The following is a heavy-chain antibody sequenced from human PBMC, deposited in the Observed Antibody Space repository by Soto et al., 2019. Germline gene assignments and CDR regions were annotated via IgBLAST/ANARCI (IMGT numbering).Heavy chain of an antibody. V-gene: IGHV3-7*01. CDR1: GFPFGYYW. Sequence: PGESLKISCAASGFPFGYYWMSWVRQAPGKGLEWLATIKMDASEKKYVDSVKGRFTISRDNAKNSLYLQMNSLRAEDTAVYYCARDAAFDIWGQGTMVTVSS. CDR2: IKMDASEK. CDR3: ARDAAFDI. J-gene: IGHJ3*02.